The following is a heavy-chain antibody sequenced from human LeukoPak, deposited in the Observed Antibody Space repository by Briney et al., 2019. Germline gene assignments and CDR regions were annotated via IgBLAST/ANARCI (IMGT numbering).Heavy chain of an antibody. Sequence: ASVKVSCMASRDTFSSYAISSVRQAPGQGLEWMGGIIPIFGTANYAQTFQGRVTITTDESTSTAYMDMSSLRSEDTAVYYCARVGDFWSDYRWFDPWGQGTLVSVSS. CDR2: IIPIFGTA. CDR1: RDTFSSYA. J-gene: IGHJ5*02. V-gene: IGHV1-69*05. CDR3: ARVGDFWSDYRWFDP. D-gene: IGHD3-3*01.